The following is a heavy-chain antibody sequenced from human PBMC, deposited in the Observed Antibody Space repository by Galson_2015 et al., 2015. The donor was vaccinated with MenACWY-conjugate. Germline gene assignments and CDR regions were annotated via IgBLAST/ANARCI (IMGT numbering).Heavy chain of an antibody. J-gene: IGHJ3*02. CDR2: IYNSGST. D-gene: IGHD3-9*01. V-gene: IGHV4-31*03. CDR3: ARVVDDALTGDSLRAYDI. CDR1: GGSMSSGGYY. Sequence: TLSLTCTVSGGSMSSGGYYWGWIRQSPGKGLEWIGYIYNSGSTFSQPSLKSRLTISIETSNKQFSLKLDSVTAADTAVYYCARVVDDALTGDSLRAYDIWGQGTMVTVSS.